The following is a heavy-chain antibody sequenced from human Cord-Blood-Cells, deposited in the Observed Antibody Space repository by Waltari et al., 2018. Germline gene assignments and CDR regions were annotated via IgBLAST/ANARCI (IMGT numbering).Heavy chain of an antibody. J-gene: IGHJ4*02. CDR1: GYTFTGYY. CDR3: ARVPRATKFRGFDY. V-gene: IGHV1-2*04. D-gene: IGHD3-10*01. Sequence: QVQLVQSGAEVKKPGASVKVSCKASGYTFTGYYMHWVRQAPGQGLEWMGWINPNSGGTNYAQKVQGWVTMTRDTSSSTAYMELSRLRSDDTAVYYCARVPRATKFRGFDYWGQGTLVTVSS. CDR2: INPNSGGT.